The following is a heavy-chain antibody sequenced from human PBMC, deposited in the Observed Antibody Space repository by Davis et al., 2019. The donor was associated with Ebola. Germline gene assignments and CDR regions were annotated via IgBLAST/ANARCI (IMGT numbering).Heavy chain of an antibody. CDR2: INSDGSST. Sequence: GGSLKISCAASGFTFSSYGMHWVRQAPGKGLVWVSRINSDGSSTSYADSVKGRFTISRDNAKNTLYLQMNSLRAEDTAVYYCARDGGYNWFDPWGQGTLVTVSS. CDR3: ARDGGYNWFDP. CDR1: GFTFSSYG. D-gene: IGHD3-16*01. J-gene: IGHJ5*02. V-gene: IGHV3-74*01.